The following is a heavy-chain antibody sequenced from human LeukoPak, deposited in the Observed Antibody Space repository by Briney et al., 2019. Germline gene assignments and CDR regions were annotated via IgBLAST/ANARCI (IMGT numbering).Heavy chain of an antibody. Sequence: GGSLRLSCAGSGFTFSSYAMHWVRQAPGKGLEYVSAISSNGGSTYYANSVKGRFTISRDNSKNTLYLQMGSLRAEDMAVYYCARGSGGRRAFDIWGQGTMFTVSS. CDR1: GFTFSSYA. V-gene: IGHV3-64*01. CDR2: ISSNGGST. CDR3: ARGSGGRRAFDI. J-gene: IGHJ3*02. D-gene: IGHD2-15*01.